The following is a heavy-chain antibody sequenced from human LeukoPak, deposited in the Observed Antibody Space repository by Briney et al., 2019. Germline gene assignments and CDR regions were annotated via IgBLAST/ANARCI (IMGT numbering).Heavy chain of an antibody. CDR3: AREVGGSYHSLDYFDY. D-gene: IGHD1-26*01. CDR1: GYTFTSYG. V-gene: IGHV1-18*01. Sequence: ASVKVSCKASGYTFTSYGISWVRQAPGQGLEWMGWISAYNGNTNYAQKLQGRVTMTSDTSTSTAYMELRSLRSDDTAVYYCAREVGGSYHSLDYFDYWGQGTLVTVSS. CDR2: ISAYNGNT. J-gene: IGHJ4*02.